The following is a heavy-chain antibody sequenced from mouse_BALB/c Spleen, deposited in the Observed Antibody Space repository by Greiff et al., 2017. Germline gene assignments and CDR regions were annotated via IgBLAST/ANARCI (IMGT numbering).Heavy chain of an antibody. V-gene: IGHV5-6-2*01. Sequence: EVQGVESGGGLVKLGGSLKLSCAASGFTFSSYYMSWVRQTPEKRLELVAAINSNGGSTYYPDTVKGRFTISRDNAKNTLYLQMSSLKSEDTALYYCASPNSIWFAYWGQGTLVTVSA. CDR1: GFTFSSYY. CDR3: ASPNSIWFAY. CDR2: INSNGGST. J-gene: IGHJ3*01.